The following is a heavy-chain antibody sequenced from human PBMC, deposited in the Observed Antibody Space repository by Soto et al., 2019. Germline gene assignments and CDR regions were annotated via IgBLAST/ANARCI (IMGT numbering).Heavy chain of an antibody. D-gene: IGHD1-26*01. J-gene: IGHJ4*01. V-gene: IGHV6-1*01. CDR3: ARGEQYSGRIFDY. CDR2: TYYRSKWYY. Sequence: QTLSLPSAITGDSVSSNSAGCSLVRQSPSRGLEWLGRTYYRSKWYYEYAVSVRGRITINPDTSKNQYSLQLNSVTPEDTAVYFCARGEQYSGRIFDYWGQGTLVTVSS. CDR1: GDSVSSNSAG.